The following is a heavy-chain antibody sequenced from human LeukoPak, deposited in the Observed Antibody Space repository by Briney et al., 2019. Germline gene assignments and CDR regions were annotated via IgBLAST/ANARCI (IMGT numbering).Heavy chain of an antibody. J-gene: IGHJ6*02. D-gene: IGHD3-22*01. Sequence: GESLKISCKGSGYSFTTYWVGWVRQMPGQGLEWMGIIYPDDSDTRYSPCFQGQVTISADKSISTAYLQWSSLKASDTAMYYCAISSYASGYSLGDVWGQGTTVTVSS. CDR3: AISSYASGYSLGDV. CDR2: IYPDDSDT. CDR1: GYSFTTYW. V-gene: IGHV5-51*01.